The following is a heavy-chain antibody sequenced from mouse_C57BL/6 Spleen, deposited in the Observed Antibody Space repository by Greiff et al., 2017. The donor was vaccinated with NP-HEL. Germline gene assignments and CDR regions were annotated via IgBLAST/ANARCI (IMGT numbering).Heavy chain of an antibody. CDR2: INPGSGGT. CDR1: GYAFTNYL. Sequence: QVQLQQSGAELVRPGTSVKVSCKASGYAFTNYLIEWVKQRPGQGLEWIGVINPGSGGTNYNEKFKGKATLTADKSSSTAYMQLSSLTSEDSAVYFCARGAGDYERGAWFAYWGQGTLVTVSA. D-gene: IGHD2-4*01. J-gene: IGHJ3*01. V-gene: IGHV1-54*01. CDR3: ARGAGDYERGAWFAY.